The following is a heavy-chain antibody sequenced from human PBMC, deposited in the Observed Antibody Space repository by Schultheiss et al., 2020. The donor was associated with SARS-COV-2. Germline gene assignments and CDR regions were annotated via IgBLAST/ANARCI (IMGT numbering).Heavy chain of an antibody. V-gene: IGHV4-31*03. CDR3: AIFFSTSIYNYYGMDV. D-gene: IGHD2-2*01. Sequence: SETLSLTCTVSGGSISSGGYYWSWIRQHPGKGLEWIGYIYYSGSTYYNPSLKSRVTISVDTSKNQFSLKLSSVTAADTAVYYCAIFFSTSIYNYYGMDVWGQGTTVTVSS. CDR1: GGSISSGGYY. J-gene: IGHJ6*02. CDR2: IYYSGST.